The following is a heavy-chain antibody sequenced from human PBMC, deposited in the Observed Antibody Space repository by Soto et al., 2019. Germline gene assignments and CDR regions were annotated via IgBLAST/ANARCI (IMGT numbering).Heavy chain of an antibody. V-gene: IGHV1-3*01. D-gene: IGHD3-3*01. CDR3: ARTDFWSGYPRVGDYYGMDV. CDR2: INAGNGNT. J-gene: IGHJ6*02. CDR1: GYTFTSYA. Sequence: QVQLVQSGAEVKKPGASVKVSCKASGYTFTSYAMHWVRQAPGQRLEWMGWINAGNGNTKYSQKFQGRVTITRDTSASTAYMELGSLRSEDTAVYYCARTDFWSGYPRVGDYYGMDVWGQGTTVTVSS.